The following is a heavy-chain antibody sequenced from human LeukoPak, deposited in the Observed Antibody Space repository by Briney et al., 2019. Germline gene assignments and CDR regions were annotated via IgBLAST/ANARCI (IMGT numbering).Heavy chain of an antibody. Sequence: SETLSLTCTVSGGSISSYYWSWIRQPPGKGLEWIGYIYYSGSTNYNPSLTSRVTISVDTSKNQFSLKLSSVTAADTAVYYCARVGGLSSGWQHLPFDYWGRGTLVTVSS. J-gene: IGHJ4*02. CDR3: ARVGGLSSGWQHLPFDY. V-gene: IGHV4-59*01. CDR1: GGSISSYY. D-gene: IGHD6-19*01. CDR2: IYYSGST.